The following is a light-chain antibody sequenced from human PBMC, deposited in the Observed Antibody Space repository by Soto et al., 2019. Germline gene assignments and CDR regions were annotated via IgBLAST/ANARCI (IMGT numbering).Light chain of an antibody. CDR1: GTDIGVYDS. CDR2: DVS. CDR3: SSYSSGTSDYV. Sequence: VLPQPASVSVSPGQSITISCTGSGTDIGVYDSVAWYQQHPDRPPKLILYDVSHRPSGVSHRFSGSKTDNTASLTISGLQAEDEADYYCSSYSSGTSDYVFGSGTKVTVL. V-gene: IGLV2-14*03. J-gene: IGLJ1*01.